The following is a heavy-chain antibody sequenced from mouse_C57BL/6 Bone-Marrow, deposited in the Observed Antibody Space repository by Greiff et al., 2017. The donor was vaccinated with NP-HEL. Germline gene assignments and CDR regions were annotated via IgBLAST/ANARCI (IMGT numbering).Heavy chain of an antibody. CDR2: IDPSDSYT. D-gene: IGHD2-4*01. J-gene: IGHJ1*03. CDR1: GYTFTSYW. V-gene: IGHV1-69*01. CDR3: ARDDYDENWYFDV. Sequence: VQLQQSGAELVMPGASVKLSCKASGYTFTSYWMHWVKQRPGQGLEWIGEIDPSDSYTNYNQKFKGKSTLTVDKSSSTAYMQLSSLTSEDSAFYYCARDDYDENWYFDVWGTGTTVTVSS.